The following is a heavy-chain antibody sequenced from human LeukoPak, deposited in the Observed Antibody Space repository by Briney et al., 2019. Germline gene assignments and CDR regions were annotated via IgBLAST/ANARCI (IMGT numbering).Heavy chain of an antibody. D-gene: IGHD3-22*01. CDR3: ARGARSTYYYDSSGPGRIDY. J-gene: IGHJ4*02. CDR1: GGSISSYY. CDR2: IYYSGST. Sequence: SETLSLTCTVSGGSISSYYWSWIRQPPGKGLEWIGYIYYSGSTNHNPSLKSRVTISVDTSKNQFSLKLSSVTAADTAVYYCARGARSTYYYDSSGPGRIDYWGQGTLVTVSS. V-gene: IGHV4-59*01.